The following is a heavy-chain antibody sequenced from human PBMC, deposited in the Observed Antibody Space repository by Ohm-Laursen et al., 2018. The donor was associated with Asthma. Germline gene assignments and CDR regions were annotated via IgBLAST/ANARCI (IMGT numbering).Heavy chain of an antibody. CDR3: ASPDYYGSGSYYRKDKYFQH. Sequence: SVKVSCNASGGTFSSYAISWVRQVPGQGLEWMGGIIPIFGTANYAQKFQGRVTITADESTSTAYMELSSLRSEDTAVYYCASPDYYGSGSYYRKDKYFQHWGQGTLVTVSS. V-gene: IGHV1-69*13. CDR2: IIPIFGTA. CDR1: GGTFSSYA. D-gene: IGHD3-10*01. J-gene: IGHJ1*01.